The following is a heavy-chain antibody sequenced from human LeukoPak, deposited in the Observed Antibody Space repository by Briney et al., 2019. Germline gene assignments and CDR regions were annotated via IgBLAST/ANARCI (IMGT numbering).Heavy chain of an antibody. V-gene: IGHV4-39*01. CDR2: INHSGST. CDR3: ARHPDSGYDIDY. D-gene: IGHD5-12*01. J-gene: IGHJ4*02. Sequence: SETLSLTCTVSGGSISSSSYYWSWIRQPPGKGLEWIGEINHSGSTNYNPSLKSRVTISVDTSKNQFSLKLSSVTAADTAVYYCARHPDSGYDIDYWGQGTLVTVSS. CDR1: GGSISSSSYY.